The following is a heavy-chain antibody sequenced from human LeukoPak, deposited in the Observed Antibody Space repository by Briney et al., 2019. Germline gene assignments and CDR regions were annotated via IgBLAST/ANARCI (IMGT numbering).Heavy chain of an antibody. CDR1: GFTFNSHA. CDR2: ISYEGKTE. J-gene: IGHJ4*02. Sequence: GGSLRLSCAASGFTFNSHAMHRVRQAPGKGLEWVAFISYEGKTEYYAESVKGRFTVSRDNSKNTLYLQVNSLRAEDTAVYYCARDLSGRYVWDYWGQGTLVSVSS. CDR3: ARDLSGRYVWDY. V-gene: IGHV3-33*05. D-gene: IGHD1-26*01.